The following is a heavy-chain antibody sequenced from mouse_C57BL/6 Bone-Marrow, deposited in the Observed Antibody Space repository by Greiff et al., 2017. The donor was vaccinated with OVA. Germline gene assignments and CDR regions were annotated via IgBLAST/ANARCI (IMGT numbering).Heavy chain of an antibody. CDR3: ARSRWSLFAY. V-gene: IGHV1-4*01. D-gene: IGHD2-3*01. Sequence: VQGVESGAELARPGASVKMSCKASGYTFTSYTMHWVKQRPGQGLEWIGYINPSSGSTKYNQKFKDKATLTADKSSSTAYMQLSSLTSEDSAVYYCARSRWSLFAYWGQGTLVTVSA. CDR1: GYTFTSYT. J-gene: IGHJ3*01. CDR2: INPSSGST.